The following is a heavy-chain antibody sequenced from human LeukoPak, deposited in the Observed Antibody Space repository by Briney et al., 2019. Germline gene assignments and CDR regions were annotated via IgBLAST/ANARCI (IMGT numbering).Heavy chain of an antibody. D-gene: IGHD4-17*01. V-gene: IGHV4-34*10. CDR1: GVSFNDYY. Sequence: SETLSLTCAVSGVSFNDYYWSWVRQTPGKGLEWIGEINHSGYTNDSPSLKSRVTTSIDTSRKQFFLNLRSATVADTGIYYCTRMTTGHDYWGQGTLVTVSS. J-gene: IGHJ4*02. CDR2: INHSGYT. CDR3: TRMTTGHDY.